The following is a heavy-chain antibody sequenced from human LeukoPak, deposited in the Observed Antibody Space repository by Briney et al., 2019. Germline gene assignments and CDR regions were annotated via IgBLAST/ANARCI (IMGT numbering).Heavy chain of an antibody. CDR3: ARDGGSRYDFWSGYSKGGYFDY. J-gene: IGHJ4*02. CDR2: INPNSGGT. V-gene: IGHV1-2*02. CDR1: GYTFTGYY. Sequence: ASVKVSCKASGYTFTGYYMHWVRQAPGQGLEWMGWINPNSGGTNYAQKFQGRVTMTRDTSISTAYMELSRLRSDDTAVYYCARDGGSRYDFWSGYSKGGYFDYWGQGTLVTVSS. D-gene: IGHD3-3*01.